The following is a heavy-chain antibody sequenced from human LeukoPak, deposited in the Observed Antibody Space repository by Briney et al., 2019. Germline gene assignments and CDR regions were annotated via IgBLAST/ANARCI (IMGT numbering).Heavy chain of an antibody. D-gene: IGHD3-10*01. CDR1: GGSFSGYY. Sequence: PSETLSLTCAVYGGSFSGYYWSWIRQPPGKGLEWIGEINHSGSTNYNPSLRSRVTISVDTSKNQFSLKLSSVTAADTAVYYCARNQRAMARGALDYWGQGTLVTVSS. J-gene: IGHJ4*02. V-gene: IGHV4-34*01. CDR2: INHSGST. CDR3: ARNQRAMARGALDY.